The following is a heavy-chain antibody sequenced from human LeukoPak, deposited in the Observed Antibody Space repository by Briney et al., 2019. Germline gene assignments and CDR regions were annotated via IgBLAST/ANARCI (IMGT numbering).Heavy chain of an antibody. V-gene: IGHV3-9*01. Sequence: GRSLRLSCAASGFTFDDYAMHWVRQAPGKGLEWVSGISWSSGSIGYADSVKGRFTISRDNAKNSLYLQMNSLRAEDTALYYCAKDSTLSGAAANFDYWGQGTLVTVSS. J-gene: IGHJ4*02. CDR2: ISWSSGSI. CDR1: GFTFDDYA. CDR3: AKDSTLSGAAANFDY. D-gene: IGHD2-2*01.